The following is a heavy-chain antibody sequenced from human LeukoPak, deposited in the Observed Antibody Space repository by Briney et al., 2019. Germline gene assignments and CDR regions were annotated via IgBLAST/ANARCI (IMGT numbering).Heavy chain of an antibody. Sequence: GGSLRLSCAASGLTFSSHWMHWVRQAPGKGLEWAAVIWYDGSKEYYADSVKGRFTVSRDNSKNTLYLQMNSLRADDTAVYYCARITGNYYEIDYWGQGTLVTVSS. CDR1: GLTFSSHW. D-gene: IGHD3-22*01. V-gene: IGHV3-33*08. CDR2: IWYDGSKE. CDR3: ARITGNYYEIDY. J-gene: IGHJ4*02.